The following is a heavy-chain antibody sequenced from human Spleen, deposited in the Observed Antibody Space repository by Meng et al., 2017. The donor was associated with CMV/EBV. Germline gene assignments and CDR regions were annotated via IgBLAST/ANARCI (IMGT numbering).Heavy chain of an antibody. D-gene: IGHD5-18*01. V-gene: IGHV3-53*01. CDR3: AREDTRGGMDV. Sequence: GESLKISCAASGFTVSSNYMSWVRQAPGKGLEWVSVIYSGGSTYYADSVKGRFTISRDNSKNTLYLQMNSLRAEDTAVYYCAREDTRGGMDVWGQGTTVTVSS. J-gene: IGHJ6*02. CDR2: IYSGGST. CDR1: GFTVSSNY.